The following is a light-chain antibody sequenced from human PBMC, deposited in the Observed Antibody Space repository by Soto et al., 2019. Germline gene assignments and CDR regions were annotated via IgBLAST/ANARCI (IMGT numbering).Light chain of an antibody. CDR3: CSYTSGSTLVV. J-gene: IGLJ2*01. CDR1: SSDIGGYSY. V-gene: IGLV2-14*03. Sequence: QSALTQPASVSGSPGQSITISCTGTSSDIGGYSYVSWYQHLPGKAPKLLFSDVKNRRSGVSNRFSGSKSGNTASLIISGLQAEDEGDYYCCSYTSGSTLVVFGGGTKVTVL. CDR2: DVK.